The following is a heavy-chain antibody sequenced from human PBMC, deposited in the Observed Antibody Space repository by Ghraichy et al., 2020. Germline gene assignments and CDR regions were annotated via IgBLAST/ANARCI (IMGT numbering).Heavy chain of an antibody. CDR3: ASTHNDFWSDSRGDIFDY. J-gene: IGHJ4*02. Sequence: SETLSLTCAVSGVSIRSYYWSWIRQPAGKGLEWIGRIYTSGSTNYNPSLKSRATMSLDTSKNQFSLKLSSVTAADTAISYCASTHNDFWSDSRGDIFDYRGQGTLVTVSA. V-gene: IGHV4-4*07. CDR2: IYTSGST. D-gene: IGHD3-3*01. CDR1: GVSIRSYY.